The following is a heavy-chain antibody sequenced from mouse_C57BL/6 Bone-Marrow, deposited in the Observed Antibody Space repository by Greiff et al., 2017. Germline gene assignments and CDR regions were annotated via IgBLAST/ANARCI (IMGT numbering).Heavy chain of an antibody. CDR1: GYTFTNYW. J-gene: IGHJ3*01. CDR2: IYPGGGYT. D-gene: IGHD1-1*01. CDR3: ARRDYGTLFAY. V-gene: IGHV1-63*01. Sequence: QVQLQQSGAELVRPGTSVKMSCKASGYTFTNYWVGWAKQRPGHGLEWIGDIYPGGGYTNYYEKCKGKATLTADKSSHSAYMQFSSLTPEYSAIYYCARRDYGTLFAYWGQGTLVTVSA.